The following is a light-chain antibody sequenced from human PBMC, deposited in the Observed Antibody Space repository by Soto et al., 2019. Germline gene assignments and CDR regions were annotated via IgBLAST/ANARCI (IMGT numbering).Light chain of an antibody. V-gene: IGKV1-5*03. CDR3: QHYNSYSEA. J-gene: IGKJ1*01. Sequence: DIQMTQSPSTLSSSVGDRVTITCRASQTISSWLAWYQQKPGKAPKLLSYKASTLKSGVPSRFSGSGSGTDFTLTISSLKPDDFETYYCQHYNSYSEAFGQGTKVDIK. CDR1: QTISSW. CDR2: KAS.